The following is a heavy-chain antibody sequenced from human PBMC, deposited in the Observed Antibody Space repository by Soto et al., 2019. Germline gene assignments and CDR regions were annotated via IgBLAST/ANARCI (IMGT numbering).Heavy chain of an antibody. V-gene: IGHV1-18*01. CDR1: GYTFTSYG. CDR3: AKDNGQWLVDD. D-gene: IGHD6-19*01. Sequence: QVQLVQSGAEVKKPGASVKVSCEASGYTFTSYGISWVRQAPGQGLEWMGWISTYNGNTNYAQKFQGRVTLTTDTYTSTAHMDPRNLRSDDTAVCYCAKDNGQWLVDDWGQGTLVTVSS. J-gene: IGHJ4*02. CDR2: ISTYNGNT.